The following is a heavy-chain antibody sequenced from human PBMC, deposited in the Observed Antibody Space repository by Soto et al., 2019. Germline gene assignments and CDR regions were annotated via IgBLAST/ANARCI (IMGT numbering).Heavy chain of an antibody. CDR2: FYSSGSI. V-gene: IGHV4-31*03. D-gene: IGHD5-18*01. J-gene: IGHJ4*02. CDR1: GYSITAGGYY. CDR3: ARDPLYSYGPAFDF. Sequence: PSETLSLTCFVSGYSITAGGYYWSWIRHHPGKGLEWIGSFYSSGSIIYNPSLRSRVSISGDTSSNQFSMSLTSVTAADTAVYYCARDPLYSYGPAFDFWGQGPLVTVSS.